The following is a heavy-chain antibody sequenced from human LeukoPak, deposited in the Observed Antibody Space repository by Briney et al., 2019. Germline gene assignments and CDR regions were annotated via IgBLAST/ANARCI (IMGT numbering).Heavy chain of an antibody. V-gene: IGHV4-61*01. D-gene: IGHD6-6*01. Sequence: SETLSLTCTVSGGSISSGSYYWSWIRQPAGKGLEWIGYIYYSGSTNYNPSLKSRVTISVDTSKNQFSLKLSSVTAADTAVYYCAGGLEYSSSSGSFDYWGQGTLVTVSS. CDR3: AGGLEYSSSSGSFDY. CDR1: GGSISSGSYY. J-gene: IGHJ4*02. CDR2: IYYSGST.